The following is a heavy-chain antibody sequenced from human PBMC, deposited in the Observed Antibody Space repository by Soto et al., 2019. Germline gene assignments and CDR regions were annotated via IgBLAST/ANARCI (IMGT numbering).Heavy chain of an antibody. CDR1: GFSCSTHS. D-gene: IGHD3-22*01. CDR2: ISYDGTNQ. V-gene: IGHV3-30*18. J-gene: IGHJ4*02. CDR3: AKSFYDKSGYYGLLDY. Sequence: GGSLRLSCAASGFSCSTHSMHWVRQAPGKGLEWVAVISYDGTNQYYADFVRGRFTISRDNSKNTVYLQMISLRVEDTAVYYCAKSFYDKSGYYGLLDYWGQGTLVTVSS.